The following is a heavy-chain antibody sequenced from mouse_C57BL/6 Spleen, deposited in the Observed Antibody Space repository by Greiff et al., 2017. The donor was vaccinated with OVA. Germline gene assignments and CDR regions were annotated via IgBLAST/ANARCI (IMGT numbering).Heavy chain of an antibody. Sequence: QVQLQQPGAELVMPGASVKLSCKASGYTFTSYWMHWVKQRPGQGLEWIGEIDPSDSYTNYNQKFKGKSTLTVAESSSTAYMQLSSLTSEDSAVYYCARLDYGSSSFDYWGQGTTLTVSS. CDR1: GYTFTSYW. V-gene: IGHV1-69*01. D-gene: IGHD1-1*01. CDR2: IDPSDSYT. CDR3: ARLDYGSSSFDY. J-gene: IGHJ2*01.